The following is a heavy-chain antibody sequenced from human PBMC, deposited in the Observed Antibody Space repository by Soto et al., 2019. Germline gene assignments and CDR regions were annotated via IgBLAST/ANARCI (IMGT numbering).Heavy chain of an antibody. CDR3: APLSVSLSGPYGIHV. Sequence: SETLALSCSDSVYSVTSSDYYWAWIRQPPGKGLEWIGSMFYSGLTYYNPSLKSRVTLSVDTSKNQFSVRLNSVTAADTAVYYCAPLSVSLSGPYGIHVWGQGTTVTVSS. CDR1: VYSVTSSDYY. D-gene: IGHD2-15*01. V-gene: IGHV4-39*01. J-gene: IGHJ6*02. CDR2: MFYSGLT.